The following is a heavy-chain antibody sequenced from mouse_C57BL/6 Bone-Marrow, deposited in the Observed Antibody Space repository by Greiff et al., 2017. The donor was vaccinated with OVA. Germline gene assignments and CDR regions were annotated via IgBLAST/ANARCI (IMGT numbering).Heavy chain of an antibody. D-gene: IGHD1-1*01. CDR3: AREDYGSFYYYAMDY. V-gene: IGHV1-22*01. J-gene: IGHJ4*01. CDR1: GYTFTDYN. Sequence: VQLKQSGPELVKPGASVKMSCKASGYTFTDYNMHWVKQSHGKSLEWIGYINPNNGGTSYNQKFKGKATLTVNKSSSTAYMERRSLTSEDSAVYYCAREDYGSFYYYAMDYWGQGTSVTVSS. CDR2: INPNNGGT.